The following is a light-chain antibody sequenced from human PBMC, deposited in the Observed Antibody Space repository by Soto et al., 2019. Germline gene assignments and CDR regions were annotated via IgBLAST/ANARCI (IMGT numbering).Light chain of an antibody. Sequence: EIVMTQSPATLSVCPGERASLSCRASQSVRSNLAWYQQKPGQAPRLLISGASTRATGFPARFSGSGSGTEFTLTISSLQSEDFAVYYCQQYDNWPFTFGPGTEVDIK. CDR1: QSVRSN. CDR3: QQYDNWPFT. J-gene: IGKJ3*01. CDR2: GAS. V-gene: IGKV3-15*01.